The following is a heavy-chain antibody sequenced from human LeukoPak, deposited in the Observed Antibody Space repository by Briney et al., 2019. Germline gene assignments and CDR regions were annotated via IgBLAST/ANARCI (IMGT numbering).Heavy chain of an antibody. CDR1: GFTFSSYS. V-gene: IGHV3-21*01. J-gene: IGHJ6*03. Sequence: GGSLRLSCAASGFTFSSYSMNWVRQAPGKGLEWVSSISSSSSYIYYADSVKGRFNISRDNAKNSLYLQMNSLRAEDTAVYYCAREASGSLLSTDYMDVWGKGTTVTVSS. CDR2: ISSSSSYI. CDR3: AREASGSLLSTDYMDV. D-gene: IGHD1-26*01.